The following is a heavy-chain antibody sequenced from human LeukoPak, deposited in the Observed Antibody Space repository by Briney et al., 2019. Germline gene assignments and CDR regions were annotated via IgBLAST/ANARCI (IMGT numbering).Heavy chain of an antibody. V-gene: IGHV3-23*01. CDR2: ISGSGGST. D-gene: IGHD2-21*01. CDR3: ARVFGIYYFDF. CDR1: GFTFSSYA. J-gene: IGHJ4*02. Sequence: GGSLRLSCAASGFTFSSYAMSWVRQTPGKGLEWVSAISGSGGSTYYADSVKGRFTISRDNSKNTLYLQMNSLRAEDTAVYYCARVFGIYYFDFWGQGTLVTVSS.